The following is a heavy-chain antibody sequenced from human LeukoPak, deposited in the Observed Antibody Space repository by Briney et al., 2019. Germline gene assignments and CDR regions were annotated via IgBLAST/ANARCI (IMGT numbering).Heavy chain of an antibody. CDR3: ARDEDILTGYYTFIDY. V-gene: IGHV3-21*01. Sequence: GGSLRLSCAASGFTFSSYSMNWVRQAPGKGLEWVSSISSSSYIYYADSVKGRFTISRDNAKNSLYLQMNSLRAEDTAVYYCARDEDILTGYYTFIDYWGQGTLVTVSS. CDR1: GFTFSSYS. J-gene: IGHJ4*02. D-gene: IGHD3-9*01. CDR2: ISSSSYI.